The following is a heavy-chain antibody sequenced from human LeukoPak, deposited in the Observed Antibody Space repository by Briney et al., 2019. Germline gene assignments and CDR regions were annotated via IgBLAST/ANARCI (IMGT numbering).Heavy chain of an antibody. CDR3: AKDNHAVAGTRLDY. Sequence: GGSLRLSCAASGFTFSSYWMHWVRQAPGKGLVWVSRINSDGSSTSYADSVKGRFTISRDNAKNSLYLQMNSLRVEDTALYYCAKDNHAVAGTRLDYWGQGTLVTVSS. V-gene: IGHV3-74*01. CDR1: GFTFSSYW. J-gene: IGHJ4*02. CDR2: INSDGSST. D-gene: IGHD6-19*01.